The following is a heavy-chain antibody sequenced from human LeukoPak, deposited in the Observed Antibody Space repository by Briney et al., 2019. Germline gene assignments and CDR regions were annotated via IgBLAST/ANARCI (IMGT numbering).Heavy chain of an antibody. J-gene: IGHJ4*02. Sequence: GGPLTLFCTASGYTFSRYAMSWVRHAPGKGLEWVSAVSGSGGSTYYADSVKGRFTISRDNSKNTLYLQMNSLRAEDTAVYYCTDFDYWGQGTLVTVSS. CDR2: VSGSGGST. CDR1: GYTFSRYA. CDR3: TDFDY. V-gene: IGHV3-23*01.